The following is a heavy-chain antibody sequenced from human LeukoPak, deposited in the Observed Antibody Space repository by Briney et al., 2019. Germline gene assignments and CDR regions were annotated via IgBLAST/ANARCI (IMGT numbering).Heavy chain of an antibody. D-gene: IGHD6-19*01. CDR2: IYHSGST. CDR3: ARGGWYRDY. V-gene: IGHV4-30-2*01. Sequence: SQTLSLTCAVSGGSISSGAYSWSWIRQPLGKGLEWIGYIYHSGSTYYNPSLKSRVTISVDRSKNQFSLKLSSVTAADTAMYYCARGGWYRDYWGQGTLVTVSS. J-gene: IGHJ4*02. CDR1: GGSISSGAYS.